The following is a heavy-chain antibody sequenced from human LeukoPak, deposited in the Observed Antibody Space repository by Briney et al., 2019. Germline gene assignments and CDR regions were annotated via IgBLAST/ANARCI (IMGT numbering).Heavy chain of an antibody. V-gene: IGHV1-2*02. CDR1: GYTFTGYY. Sequence: ASVKVSCKASGYTFTGYYMHWVRQAPGQGLEWMGWINPNSGGTNYAQKFQGRVTMTRDTSISTAYMELGRLRSDDTAVYYCVRALVRSYGDYWGQGTLVTVSS. J-gene: IGHJ4*02. CDR3: VRALVRSYGDY. CDR2: INPNSGGT. D-gene: IGHD5-18*01.